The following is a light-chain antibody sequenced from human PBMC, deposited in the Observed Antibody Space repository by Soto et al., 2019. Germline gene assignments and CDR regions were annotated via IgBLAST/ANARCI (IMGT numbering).Light chain of an antibody. CDR1: QSISSW. Sequence: DIQMTQSPSTLSASVGDRVAITCRASQSISSWLAWYQQKPGKAPKLLIYDASTLQSGVPSRFSGSGSGTGFTSPLRNLQADDFATYYCQQCASYPLTFGGGTTLEI. J-gene: IGKJ4*01. CDR3: QQCASYPLT. CDR2: DAS. V-gene: IGKV1-5*01.